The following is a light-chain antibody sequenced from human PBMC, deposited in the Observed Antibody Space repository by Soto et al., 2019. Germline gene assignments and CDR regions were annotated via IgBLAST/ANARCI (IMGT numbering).Light chain of an antibody. V-gene: IGKV1-5*01. Sequence: DIQMTQSPSTLSASVGDRVTITCRASQSISTWLAWYQQKPGKAPKCLIYDATSLENGVPSRFSGSGSGTEFTLTISSLQPDDSATYYCQQYDSYSTFGQGTKLEIK. J-gene: IGKJ2*01. CDR3: QQYDSYST. CDR2: DAT. CDR1: QSISTW.